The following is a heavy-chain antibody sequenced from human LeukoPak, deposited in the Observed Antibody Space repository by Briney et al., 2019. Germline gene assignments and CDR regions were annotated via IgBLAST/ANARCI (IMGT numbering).Heavy chain of an antibody. J-gene: IGHJ4*02. CDR1: GYTFTSYD. CDR3: ARGRSITMVRGVPGY. CDR2: MNPNSGNT. D-gene: IGHD3-10*01. Sequence: GASVKVPCKASGYTFTSYDINWVRQATGQGLEWMGWMNPNSGNTGYAQKFQGRVTMTRNTSISTAYMELSSLRSEDTAVYYCARGRSITMVRGVPGYWGQGTLVTVSS. V-gene: IGHV1-8*01.